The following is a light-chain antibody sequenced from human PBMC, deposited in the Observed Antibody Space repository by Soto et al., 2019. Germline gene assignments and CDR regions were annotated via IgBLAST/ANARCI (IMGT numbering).Light chain of an antibody. CDR3: QQYSSLWT. J-gene: IGKJ1*01. CDR1: QSVSNNY. CDR2: GAS. V-gene: IGKV3-20*01. Sequence: IVFTQSPGTLSLYPGERASLSCRTSQSVSNNYLAWYQQKPGQAPRLLIYGASSRATGIPDRFSGSGSGTDFTLSIIRLEPEDFAVYYCQQYSSLWTFGQGTKVDIK.